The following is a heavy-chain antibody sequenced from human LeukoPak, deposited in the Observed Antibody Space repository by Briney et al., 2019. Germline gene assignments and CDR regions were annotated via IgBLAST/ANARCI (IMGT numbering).Heavy chain of an antibody. CDR1: GFTFTNYL. V-gene: IGHV1-46*01. CDR2: IAPSVDTT. J-gene: IGHJ4*02. CDR3: VREESGGYFDY. D-gene: IGHD2-8*02. Sequence: ASVKIACRSFGFTFTNYLLHWVRQAPGQGLEWVGRIAPSVDTTNYAQKFRGRVTMTRDTSTSTVYMELSSLRSDDTAIYYCVREESGGYFDYWGQGTLVTVSS.